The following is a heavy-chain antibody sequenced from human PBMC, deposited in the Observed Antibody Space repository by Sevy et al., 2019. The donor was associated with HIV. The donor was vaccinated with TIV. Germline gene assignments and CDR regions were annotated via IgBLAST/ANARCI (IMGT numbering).Heavy chain of an antibody. CDR1: GYTLTELS. D-gene: IGHD3-3*01. J-gene: IGHJ3*02. V-gene: IGHV1-24*01. CDR3: ATELEKRFLNAFDI. Sequence: ASVKVSCKVSGYTLTELSMHWVRQAPGKGLEWMGGFDPEDGETIYAQKFQGRVTMTEDKSTDTAYMELSSLRSEDTAVYYCATELEKRFLNAFDIWGQGTMVTVSS. CDR2: FDPEDGET.